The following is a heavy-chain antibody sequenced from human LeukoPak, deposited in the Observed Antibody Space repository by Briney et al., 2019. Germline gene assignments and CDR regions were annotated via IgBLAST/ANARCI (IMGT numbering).Heavy chain of an antibody. J-gene: IGHJ5*02. CDR1: GFTLSMYW. Sequence: TGGSLRLSCAASGFTLSMYWMSWVRQAPGKGLEWVANIKQDGSEKYYVDSVKGRFTISRDNAKNSLYLQMNSLRAEDTALYYCARITPMVNTGLGRHPYNWFDPWGQGTLVTVSS. V-gene: IGHV3-7*01. D-gene: IGHD5-18*01. CDR3: ARITPMVNTGLGRHPYNWFDP. CDR2: IKQDGSEK.